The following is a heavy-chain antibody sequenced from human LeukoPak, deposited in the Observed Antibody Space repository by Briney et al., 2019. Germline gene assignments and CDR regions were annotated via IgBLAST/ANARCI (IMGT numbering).Heavy chain of an antibody. V-gene: IGHV4-59*01. CDR2: IYHSVRT. CDR1: GGSTSSYY. D-gene: IGHD2-2*01. Sequence: SESLSLTCTVSGGSTSSYYWSWVRPPPGEGRGWIGYIYHSVRTNNNTSLTSRATTSVATSKTQISLNRSSVAGADPPWYYCARGQRLFYFCGQGNLVTASS. J-gene: IGHJ4*02. CDR3: ARGQRLFYF.